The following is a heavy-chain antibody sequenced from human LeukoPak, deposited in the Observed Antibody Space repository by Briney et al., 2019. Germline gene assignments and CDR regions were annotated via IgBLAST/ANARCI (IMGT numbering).Heavy chain of an antibody. Sequence: SETLSLTCTVSGGSISSGDYYWSWIRQPPGKGLEWIGYIYYCGTTDSNPSLKSRVTISLDTSKNQFSLKLSSVTAADTAVYYCARFDGGAERDAFDIWGQGTMVTVSS. V-gene: IGHV4-30-4*01. J-gene: IGHJ3*02. D-gene: IGHD2-21*01. CDR1: GGSISSGDYY. CDR3: ARFDGGAERDAFDI. CDR2: IYYCGTT.